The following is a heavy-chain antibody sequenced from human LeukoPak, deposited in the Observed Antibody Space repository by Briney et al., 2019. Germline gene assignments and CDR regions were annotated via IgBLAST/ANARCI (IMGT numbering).Heavy chain of an antibody. CDR1: GGSISSGGYY. Sequence: SETLSLTCTVSGGSISSGGYYWSWIRQHPGKGLEWIGYIYYSGSTYYNPSLKSRVTISVDTSKNQFSLKLSSVTAADTAVHYCARATSGSGYDYGVDYYYYYMDVWGKGTTVTVSS. D-gene: IGHD5-12*01. CDR2: IYYSGST. J-gene: IGHJ6*03. CDR3: ARATSGSGYDYGVDYYYYYMDV. V-gene: IGHV4-31*03.